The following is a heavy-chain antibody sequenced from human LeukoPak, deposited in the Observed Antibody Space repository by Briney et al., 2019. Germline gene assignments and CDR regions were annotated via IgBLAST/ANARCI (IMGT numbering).Heavy chain of an antibody. Sequence: SVKVSCKVSGYTLTELSMHWVRQAPGKGLEWMGGIIPIFGTANYAQKFQGRVTITADESTSTAYMELSSLRSEDTAVYYCAREYAGKGMTGGNDYWGQGTLVTVSS. CDR2: IIPIFGTA. CDR1: GYTLTELS. D-gene: IGHD4-23*01. V-gene: IGHV1-69*13. CDR3: AREYAGKGMTGGNDY. J-gene: IGHJ4*02.